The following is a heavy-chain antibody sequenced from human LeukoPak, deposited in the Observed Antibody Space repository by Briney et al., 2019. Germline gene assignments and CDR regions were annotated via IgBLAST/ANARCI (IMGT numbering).Heavy chain of an antibody. CDR2: ITPDGREK. CDR1: GLTFRSYW. CDR3: ASGGGATRSGYAFDM. J-gene: IGHJ3*02. D-gene: IGHD1-26*01. V-gene: IGHV3-7*01. Sequence: GSLRLACAASGLTFRSYWMSWVRQAPGKGLEWVANITPDGREKYYVDSVKGRFTISRDNAENSLYMQMNSLRAEDTAVYYCASGGGATRSGYAFDMWGQGTMVTVSS.